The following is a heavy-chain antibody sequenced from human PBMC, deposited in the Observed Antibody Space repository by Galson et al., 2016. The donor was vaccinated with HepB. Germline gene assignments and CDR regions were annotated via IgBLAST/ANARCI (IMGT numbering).Heavy chain of an antibody. Sequence: SLRLSCAASGFNFKTYGMNWVRQAPGKGLEWLSYTSSSGGTILSADSVKGRFPISSANAKNSLYLQMNSLRDEDTAVYFCARDRNDPVLRLLEWSRLSYYYGMDVWGQGTTVSVS. CDR2: TSSSGGTI. D-gene: IGHD3-3*01. CDR1: GFNFKTYG. CDR3: ARDRNDPVLRLLEWSRLSYYYGMDV. J-gene: IGHJ6*02. V-gene: IGHV3-48*02.